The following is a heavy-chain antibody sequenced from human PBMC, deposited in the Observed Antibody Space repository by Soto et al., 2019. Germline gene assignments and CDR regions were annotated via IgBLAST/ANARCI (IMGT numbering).Heavy chain of an antibody. V-gene: IGHV4-61*01. CDR3: ARHRGEWLSIHFDY. J-gene: IGHJ4*02. CDR2: IYYSGST. Sequence: SETLSLTCTVSGGSVSGGSYYWSWIRQPPGKGLEWIGYIYYSGSTNYNPSLKSRVTISVDTSKNQFSLKLSSVTAADTAVYYCARHRGEWLSIHFDYWGQGTLVTVSS. D-gene: IGHD3-3*01. CDR1: GGSVSGGSYY.